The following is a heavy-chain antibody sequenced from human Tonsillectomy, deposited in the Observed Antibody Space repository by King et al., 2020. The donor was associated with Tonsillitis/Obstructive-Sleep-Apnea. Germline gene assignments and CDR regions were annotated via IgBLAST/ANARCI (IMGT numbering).Heavy chain of an antibody. CDR2: ISGSGGST. CDR1: GFTFSSYA. D-gene: IGHD6-6*01. CDR3: AKAQARTPSSIAARPRGYYYYMDV. V-gene: IGHV3-23*04. J-gene: IGHJ6*03. Sequence: VKLVESGGGLVQPGGSLRLSCAASGFTFSSYAMSWVRQAPGKGLEWVSAISGSGGSTYYADSVKGRVTISSDNSKNTLYLQMNSLRAEDTAVYYCAKAQARTPSSIAARPRGYYYYMDVWGKGTTVTVSS.